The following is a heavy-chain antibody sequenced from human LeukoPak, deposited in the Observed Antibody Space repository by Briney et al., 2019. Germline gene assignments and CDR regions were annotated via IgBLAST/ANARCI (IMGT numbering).Heavy chain of an antibody. CDR3: ARPTSPLELHFYYYMDV. J-gene: IGHJ6*03. CDR1: GFTFSTYA. V-gene: IGHV3-21*01. Sequence: GGSLRLSCAASGFTFSTYAMSWVRQAPGKGLEWVSSISSTTSYIYYADSVKGRFTISRDNAKNSLYLQMNSLRAEDTAVYYCARPTSPLELHFYYYMDVWGKGTTVTVSS. CDR2: ISSTTSYI. D-gene: IGHD1-7*01.